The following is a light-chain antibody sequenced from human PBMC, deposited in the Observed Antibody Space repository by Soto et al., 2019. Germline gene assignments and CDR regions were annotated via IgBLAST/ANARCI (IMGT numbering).Light chain of an antibody. V-gene: IGKV1-5*01. CDR2: DVS. CDR3: QQYNRYAA. J-gene: IGKJ1*01. Sequence: TQMAQDTSTLHAFVGDSVTIPCRASERMSGWLAWYQQKPGIPPKLLIYDVSALIRGVPSLFSGRGSGTEFTLSSSSMPADDFVTYFRQQYNRYAAFGQGTKVDIK. CDR1: ERMSGW.